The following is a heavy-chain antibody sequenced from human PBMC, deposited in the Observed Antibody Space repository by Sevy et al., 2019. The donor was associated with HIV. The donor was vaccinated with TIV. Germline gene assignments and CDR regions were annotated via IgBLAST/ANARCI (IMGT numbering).Heavy chain of an antibody. CDR3: TRDERDLDAFDI. J-gene: IGHJ3*02. V-gene: IGHV3-49*03. CDR2: IRTTVNGGTA. Sequence: GGSLRLSCATSGFTFYNYAMSWFRQAPGKGLEWIGFIRTTVNGGTAEYAASVEGGFTISRYDSRSIAYLQMNNLKTEDTAVYYCTRDERDLDAFDIWGQGTMVTVSS. CDR1: GFTFYNYA.